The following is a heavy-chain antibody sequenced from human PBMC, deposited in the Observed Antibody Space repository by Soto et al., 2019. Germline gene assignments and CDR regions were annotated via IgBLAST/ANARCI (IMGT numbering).Heavy chain of an antibody. CDR2: ISSGSTYI. J-gene: IGHJ4*02. Sequence: EVQLVESGGGLVKPGGSMRLSCAASGFTFSYYSMNWIRQAPGKGLEWVSYISSGSTYIYYADSLKGRFTISRDNAKNSLYLQMNSLGADDTAVYYCARESDGDLGYWGQGTVVTVSS. D-gene: IGHD4-17*01. CDR1: GFTFSYYS. V-gene: IGHV3-21*01. CDR3: ARESDGDLGY.